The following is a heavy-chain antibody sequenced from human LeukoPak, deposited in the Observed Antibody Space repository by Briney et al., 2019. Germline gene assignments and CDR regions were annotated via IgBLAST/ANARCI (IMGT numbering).Heavy chain of an antibody. CDR2: IYSGGST. CDR1: GFTVSSNY. J-gene: IGHJ4*02. Sequence: GGSLRLSCAASGFTVSSNYMSWVRQAPGKGLEWVSVIYSGGSTYYADSVKGRSTISRDNSKNTLYLQTNSLRTEDTAVYYCARAATSGSYSFDYWGQGTLVTVSS. D-gene: IGHD1-26*01. CDR3: ARAATSGSYSFDY. V-gene: IGHV3-66*02.